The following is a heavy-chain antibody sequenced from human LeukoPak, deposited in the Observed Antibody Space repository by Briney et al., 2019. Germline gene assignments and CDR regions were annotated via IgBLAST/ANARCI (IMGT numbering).Heavy chain of an antibody. CDR1: GFSISSGYF. J-gene: IGHJ5*02. CDR3: ARALGRVNRSYSGSYHWFDP. CDR2: VYTTGTGST. V-gene: IGHV4-38-2*02. D-gene: IGHD1-26*01. Sequence: PSETLSLTCSVSGFSISSGYFWGWIRQPPGKGLEWIGNVYTTGTGSTYYNPSVKSRVTVSSDTSKNQVSLKVNSVTAADTAVYYCARALGRVNRSYSGSYHWFDPWGQGTLVTVSS.